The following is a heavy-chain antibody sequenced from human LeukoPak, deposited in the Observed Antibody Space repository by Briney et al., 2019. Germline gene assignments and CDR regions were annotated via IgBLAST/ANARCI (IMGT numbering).Heavy chain of an antibody. J-gene: IGHJ4*02. D-gene: IGHD6-13*01. CDR1: GGSISSYY. CDR2: IYYSGST. CDR3: VRERGSSSWLFDY. Sequence: ASETLSLTCTVSGGSISSYYWSWVRQPPGKGLEWIGYIYYSGSTNYNPSLKSRVTISVDTSKNQFSLKLSSVTAADTAVYYCVRERGSSSWLFDYWGQGTLVTVSS. V-gene: IGHV4-59*01.